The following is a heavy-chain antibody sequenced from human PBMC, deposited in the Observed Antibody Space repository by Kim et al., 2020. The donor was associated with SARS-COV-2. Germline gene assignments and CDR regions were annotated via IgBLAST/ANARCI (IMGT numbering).Heavy chain of an antibody. CDR3: AKELTFGELWGRTGGTG. J-gene: IGHJ4*02. Sequence: GGSLRLSCAASGFTFKNYAMSWVRQAPGKGLEWVSAITASGLTTFYADAVKGRFTVSRDNSKSTLYLQMNSLRAEDTAIYYCAKELTFGELWGRTGGTGWGQGTLVTVSS. D-gene: IGHD3-10*01. V-gene: IGHV3-23*01. CDR2: ITASGLTT. CDR1: GFTFKNYA.